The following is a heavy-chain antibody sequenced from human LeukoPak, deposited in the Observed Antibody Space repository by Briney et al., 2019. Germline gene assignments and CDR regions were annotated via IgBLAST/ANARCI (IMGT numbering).Heavy chain of an antibody. D-gene: IGHD3-10*01. CDR1: GFTLSSYA. Sequence: GGSLRLSCAASGFTLSSYAMSWVRRAPGKGLEWVSSISASGGSTNYADSVKGRFTISRDNSKNTVYLQMNSLRAEDTAVYYCAKVMKGSERLTMVRGVIIKTAGLYYMDVWGKGTTVTVSS. J-gene: IGHJ6*03. V-gene: IGHV3-23*01. CDR2: ISASGGST. CDR3: AKVMKGSERLTMVRGVIIKTAGLYYMDV.